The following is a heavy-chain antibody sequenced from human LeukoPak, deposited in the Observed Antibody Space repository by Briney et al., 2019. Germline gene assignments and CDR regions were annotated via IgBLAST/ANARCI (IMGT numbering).Heavy chain of an antibody. Sequence: SETLSLTCSVSDGSIRTYYWSWIRQSPGQGLEWIGNIYYRGDINYNPSLKSRVIISIDTSKNQFSLKVTSLAAADTAVYYCATNKDWAEADWGQGTLVIVSS. CDR2: IYYRGDI. V-gene: IGHV4-59*03. CDR3: ATNKDWAEAD. D-gene: IGHD3/OR15-3a*01. J-gene: IGHJ4*02. CDR1: DGSIRTYY.